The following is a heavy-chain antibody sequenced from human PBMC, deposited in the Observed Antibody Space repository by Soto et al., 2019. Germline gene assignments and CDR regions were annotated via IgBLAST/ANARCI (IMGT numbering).Heavy chain of an antibody. J-gene: IGHJ6*02. CDR2: ISWNSGSI. D-gene: IGHD6-19*01. V-gene: IGHV3-9*01. CDR3: AKDSVAGLSYYGMDV. Sequence: GGSLRLSCAASGFTFDDYAMHWVRQAPGKGLEWVSGISWNSGSIGYADSVKGRFTISRDYATNSLYLQMNSLRAEDTALYYCAKDSVAGLSYYGMDVWGQGTTVTVSS. CDR1: GFTFDDYA.